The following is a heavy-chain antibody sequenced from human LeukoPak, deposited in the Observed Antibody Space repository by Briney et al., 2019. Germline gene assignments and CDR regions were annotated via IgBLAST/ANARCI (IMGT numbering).Heavy chain of an antibody. J-gene: IGHJ4*02. D-gene: IGHD7-27*01. CDR1: GFTFSTSW. Sequence: GGSLRLSCAASGFTFSTSWMHLVRQVPGKGLVWVSRIKPYESITTHSVSVKGRFTISRDKANNMLYLLMNSLRVDDTAVYYCVRALLGTSDYWGQGTLVTVSS. V-gene: IGHV3-74*03. CDR2: IKPYESIT. CDR3: VRALLGTSDY.